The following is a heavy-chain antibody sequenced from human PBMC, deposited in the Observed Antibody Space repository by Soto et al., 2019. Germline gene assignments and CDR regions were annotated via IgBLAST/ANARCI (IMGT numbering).Heavy chain of an antibody. Sequence: ASVKVSCKASGYSFTSYCISWVRQAPGQGPEWMGWISGHNGNTNHPQSLQGRVTMTTDTSRNTAYMELRSLRSDDTAVYYCARHRFNYYDDTVYYYFDYWGQGTLVTVSS. D-gene: IGHD3-22*01. V-gene: IGHV1-18*04. CDR1: GYSFTSYC. J-gene: IGHJ4*02. CDR3: ARHRFNYYDDTVYYYFDY. CDR2: ISGHNGNT.